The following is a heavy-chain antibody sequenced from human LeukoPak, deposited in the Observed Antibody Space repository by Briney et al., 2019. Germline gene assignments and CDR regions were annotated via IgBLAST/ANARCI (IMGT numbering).Heavy chain of an antibody. D-gene: IGHD5-24*01. J-gene: IGHJ4*02. CDR3: ASGREGYNPGDY. V-gene: IGHV1-18*01. CDR1: GYSFRIYG. CDR2: ISGKNGNT. Sequence: ASVKVSCKASGYSFRIYGVSWVRQAPGQGLEWMGWISGKNGNTNYDQYYQGRISLTTDAATSTVYMELRSLRYDDTAVYYCASGREGYNPGDYWGQGTLVTVSS.